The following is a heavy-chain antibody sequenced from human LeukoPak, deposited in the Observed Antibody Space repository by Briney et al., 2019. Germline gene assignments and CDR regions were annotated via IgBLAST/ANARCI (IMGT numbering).Heavy chain of an antibody. V-gene: IGHV4-34*01. CDR1: GGSFGDRF. Sequence: SETLSLTCGLNGGSFGDRFWDWFRQSPGKGLEWIGEVNQRGTINSNPSLKSRVAISVETSKNQFSLKLTSVTAADTAVYYCARINLWPGNWIDSWGQGSLVTVSS. D-gene: IGHD2/OR15-2a*01. J-gene: IGHJ5*01. CDR3: ARINLWPGNWIDS. CDR2: VNQRGTI.